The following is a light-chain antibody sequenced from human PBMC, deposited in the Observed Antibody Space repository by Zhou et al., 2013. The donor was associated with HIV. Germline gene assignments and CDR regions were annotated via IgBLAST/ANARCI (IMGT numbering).Light chain of an antibody. V-gene: IGKV1-NL1*01. CDR3: QQHYSTPRGR. Sequence: DIQMTQSPSSLSASVGDRVTITCRASQDISNSLVWYQQKPGKAPKLLLYAASRLASGVPSRFSGSGSGTAFTLLISSLQPEDFATYYCQQHYSTPRGRFGQGTKVEYK. CDR1: QDISNS. J-gene: IGKJ1*01. CDR2: AAS.